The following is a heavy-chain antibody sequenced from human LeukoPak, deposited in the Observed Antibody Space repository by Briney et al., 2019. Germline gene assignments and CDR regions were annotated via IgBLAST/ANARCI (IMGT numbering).Heavy chain of an antibody. CDR1: GFTFSSYS. Sequence: GGSLRLSCAASGFTFSSYSMNWVRQAPGKGLEWVSSISSSSSYIYYADSVKGRFTISRDNAKNSLYLQMNSLGAEDTAVYYCARVLARLRFLEWLPDYWGQGTLVTVSS. J-gene: IGHJ4*02. D-gene: IGHD3-3*01. CDR2: ISSSSSYI. V-gene: IGHV3-21*01. CDR3: ARVLARLRFLEWLPDY.